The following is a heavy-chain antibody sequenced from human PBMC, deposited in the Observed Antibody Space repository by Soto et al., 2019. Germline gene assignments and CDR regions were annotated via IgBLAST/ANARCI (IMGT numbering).Heavy chain of an antibody. D-gene: IGHD4-17*01. CDR2: IFYDGSHK. Sequence: QVQLEESGGGVVQPGRSLRLSCTASGFAFSGYGMHWVRQAPGKGLEWVAIIFYDGSHKYYADSVKGRFTIYRDNSRNTVELQMNSLRAEDTATYFCARRRSTVTTPWFYHGMDVWGRGTTVTVSS. V-gene: IGHV3-33*01. CDR1: GFAFSGYG. CDR3: ARRRSTVTTPWFYHGMDV. J-gene: IGHJ6*02.